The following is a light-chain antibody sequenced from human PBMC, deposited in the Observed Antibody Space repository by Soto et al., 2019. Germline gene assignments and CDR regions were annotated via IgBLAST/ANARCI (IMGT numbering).Light chain of an antibody. CDR2: EVT. Sequence: QSVLTQPPSASGSPGQSVTISCTGTSSDVGGYDYVSWYLQHPDRAPKLIIYEVTKRPSGVPDRFSGSKSGNTASLTVSGLQAEDEADYYCSSYAGSNNLVFGGGTKLTVL. CDR1: SSDVGGYDY. CDR3: SSYAGSNNLV. J-gene: IGLJ2*01. V-gene: IGLV2-8*01.